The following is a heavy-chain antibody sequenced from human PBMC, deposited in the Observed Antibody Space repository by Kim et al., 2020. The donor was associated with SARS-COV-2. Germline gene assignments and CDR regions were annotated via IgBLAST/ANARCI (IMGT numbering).Heavy chain of an antibody. CDR2: ITRMEST. CDR1: GRPFSGDC. Sequence: SETLSLTCAFYGRPFSGDCCSWIRQPPGKGRAWDREITRMESTNLNPSLKRRVTITVDTSKNQFSLKLSSVTAADTAVYYCASDLYSSSSGYGMDVWGQGTTDSV. CDR3: ASDLYSSSSGYGMDV. V-gene: IGHV4-34*01. D-gene: IGHD6-6*01. J-gene: IGHJ6*02.